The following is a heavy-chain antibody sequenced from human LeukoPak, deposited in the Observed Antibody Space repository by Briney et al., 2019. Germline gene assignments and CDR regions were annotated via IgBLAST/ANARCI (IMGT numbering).Heavy chain of an antibody. CDR1: GYSFTSYW. V-gene: IGHV5-51*01. D-gene: IGHD6-13*01. J-gene: IGHJ4*02. CDR3: VLAAASNVFDY. CDR2: IYPGDSDT. Sequence: GESLKISCKGSGYSFTSYWIVWVRQMPGKGLEWMGIIYPGDSDTRYSPSFQGQVTISADKSISTAYLQWSSLKASDTAMYYCVLAAASNVFDYWGQGTLVTVSS.